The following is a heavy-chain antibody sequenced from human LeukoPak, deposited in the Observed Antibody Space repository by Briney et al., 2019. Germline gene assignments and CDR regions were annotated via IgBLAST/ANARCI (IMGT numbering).Heavy chain of an antibody. CDR1: GGTFSSYA. J-gene: IGHJ6*02. Sequence: SVKVSCKASGGTFSSYAISWVRQAPGQGLEWMGRIIPILGIANYAQKFQGRVTITADKSTSTAYMELSSLRSEDTAVYYCASRLGAVVVAATTHGDYYYGMDVWGQGTTVTVSS. V-gene: IGHV1-69*04. D-gene: IGHD2-15*01. CDR2: IIPILGIA. CDR3: ASRLGAVVVAATTHGDYYYGMDV.